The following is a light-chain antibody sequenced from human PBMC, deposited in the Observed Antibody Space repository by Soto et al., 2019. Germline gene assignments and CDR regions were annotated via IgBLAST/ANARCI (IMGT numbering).Light chain of an antibody. J-gene: IGKJ5*01. CDR3: QQYHSDPIT. Sequence: DFVMTQSPDSLAVSLGERATINCKSSRRVLSDSNNQNYLAWFQQKPGQPPKLLLYWASTRESGVPDRFSGSGSGTDFTLTISSLQAEDVAVYYCQQYHSDPITFGQGTRLDIK. CDR2: WAS. CDR1: RRVLSDSNNQNY. V-gene: IGKV4-1*01.